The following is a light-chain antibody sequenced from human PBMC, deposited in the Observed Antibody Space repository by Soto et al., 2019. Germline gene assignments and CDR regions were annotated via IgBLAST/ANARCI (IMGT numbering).Light chain of an antibody. Sequence: DIQMTQSPSTLSVSVGDRVTITCRASQSVSSWLAWYQQRPGEAPKLLIYAASTLQSGVPSRFSGSGSGTDFTLTISCLQSEDFATYYCQQYYSFPRTFGQGTKVDIK. CDR3: QQYYSFPRT. V-gene: IGKV1-5*01. CDR2: AAS. J-gene: IGKJ1*01. CDR1: QSVSSW.